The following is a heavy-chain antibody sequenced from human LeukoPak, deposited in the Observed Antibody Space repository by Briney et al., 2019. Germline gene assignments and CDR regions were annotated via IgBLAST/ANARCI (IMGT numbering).Heavy chain of an antibody. Sequence: GASVKVSCKASGYTFTSYGISWVRQAPGQGLEWMGWISAYNGNTNYAQKLQGRVTMTTDTSTSTAYMELRSLRSDDTAVYYCARDLFRRATVTTGYWGQGTLVTVSS. CDR3: ARDLFRRATVTTGY. V-gene: IGHV1-18*01. J-gene: IGHJ4*02. CDR2: ISAYNGNT. CDR1: GYTFTSYG. D-gene: IGHD4-17*01.